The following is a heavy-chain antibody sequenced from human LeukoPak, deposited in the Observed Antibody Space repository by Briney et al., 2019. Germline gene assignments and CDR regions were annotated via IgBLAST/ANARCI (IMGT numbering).Heavy chain of an antibody. V-gene: IGHV4-4*07. Sequence: SETLSLTCTVSGGSISSYSWNWIRQPAGKGLEWIGRFYTSGTTNYNPSLKSRVTMSIDTSKNQVSLKMRSVTAADTAVYYCARTVVTLDWYFDLWGRGTLVSVSS. D-gene: IGHD4-23*01. CDR1: GGSISSYS. CDR3: ARTVVTLDWYFDL. CDR2: FYTSGTT. J-gene: IGHJ2*01.